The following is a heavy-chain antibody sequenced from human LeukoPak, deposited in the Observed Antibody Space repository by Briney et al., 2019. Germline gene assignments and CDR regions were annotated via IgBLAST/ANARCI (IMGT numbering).Heavy chain of an antibody. V-gene: IGHV1-46*01. CDR1: GYTFTSYY. CDR2: INPSGGST. CDR3: ASAGSYYVSFDY. J-gene: IGHJ4*02. D-gene: IGHD1-26*01. Sequence: ASVKVSCKASGYTFTSYYMHWVGQAPGQGLEWMGIINPSGGSTRYAQKSQGRVTMTRDMYTSTVYMELSSLRSEDTAVYYCASAGSYYVSFDYWGQGTLVTVSS.